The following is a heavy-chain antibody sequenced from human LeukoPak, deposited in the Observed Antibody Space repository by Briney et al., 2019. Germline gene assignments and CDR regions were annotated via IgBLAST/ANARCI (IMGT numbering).Heavy chain of an antibody. CDR2: IRSKAYGGTT. CDR3: AREIYSSSSGAADY. J-gene: IGHJ4*02. Sequence: GGSLRLSCTASGFTFGDYAMSWFRQAPGKGLEWVGFIRSKAYGGTTEYAASVKGRFTISRDDSKSIAYLQMNSLRAEDTAVYYCAREIYSSSSGAADYWGQGTLVTVSS. CDR1: GFTFGDYA. V-gene: IGHV3-49*03. D-gene: IGHD6-6*01.